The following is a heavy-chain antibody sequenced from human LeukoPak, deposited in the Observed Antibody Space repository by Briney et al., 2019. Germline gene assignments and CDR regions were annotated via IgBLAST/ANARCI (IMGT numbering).Heavy chain of an antibody. V-gene: IGHV1-24*01. CDR1: GYTLTELS. CDR3: ATNSDYDRGYDI. D-gene: IGHD3-22*01. CDR2: FDPEDGET. J-gene: IGHJ3*02. Sequence: GASVKVSCKVSGYTLTELSMHWVRQAPGKGLEWMGGFDPEDGETIYAQKFQGGVTMTEDTSTDTAYMELSSLRSEDTAVYYCATNSDYDRGYDIWGQGTMVTVSS.